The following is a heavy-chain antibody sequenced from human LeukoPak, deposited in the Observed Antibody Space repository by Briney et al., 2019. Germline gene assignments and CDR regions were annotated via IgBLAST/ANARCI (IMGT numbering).Heavy chain of an antibody. CDR2: ISGSGGST. CDR3: AKVLGSSWSFDY. CDR1: GCTFSSYA. V-gene: IGHV3-23*01. D-gene: IGHD6-13*01. Sequence: GGSLRLPCAASGCTFSSYARSWVRQAPGRGLEWVSAISGSGGSTYYADSVKGRFTISRDNSKNTLYLQMNSLRAEDTAVYYCAKVLGSSWSFDYWGQGTLVTVSS. J-gene: IGHJ4*02.